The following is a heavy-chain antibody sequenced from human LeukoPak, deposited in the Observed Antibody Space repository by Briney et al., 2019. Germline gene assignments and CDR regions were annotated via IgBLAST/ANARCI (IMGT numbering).Heavy chain of an antibody. CDR2: IYTSGST. CDR3: ARGISAMVRGVTIPNWFDP. CDR1: GGSISSYY. V-gene: IGHV4-4*07. D-gene: IGHD3-10*01. Sequence: SETLSLTCTVSGGSISSYYWSWIRQPAGKGLEWIGRIYTSGSTNYNPSLKSRVTMSVDTSKNQFSLKLSSVTAADTAVYYCARGISAMVRGVTIPNWFDPWGQGTLVTVSS. J-gene: IGHJ5*02.